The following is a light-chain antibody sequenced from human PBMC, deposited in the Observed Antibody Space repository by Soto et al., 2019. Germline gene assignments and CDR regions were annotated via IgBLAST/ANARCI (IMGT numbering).Light chain of an antibody. Sequence: QSVLTQPASVSGSPGQSITISCTGTSSDIGAYNYVSWYQQYPGKAPRLLIYAVSNRPSGVFDRFSGSKSGNTASLTISGLQAEDEAHYYCCSYGGRILVIFGEGTKLTVL. J-gene: IGLJ2*01. CDR3: CSYGGRILVI. CDR1: SSDIGAYNY. CDR2: AVS. V-gene: IGLV2-14*01.